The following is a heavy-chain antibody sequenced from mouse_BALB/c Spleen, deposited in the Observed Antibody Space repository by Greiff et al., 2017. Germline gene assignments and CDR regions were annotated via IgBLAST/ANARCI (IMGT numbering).Heavy chain of an antibody. J-gene: IGHJ2*01. CDR2: INSNGGST. CDR1: GFTFSSYY. CDR3: ARRGYYGSSSYYFDY. V-gene: IGHV5-6-2*01. Sequence: EVHLVESGGGLVKLGGSLKLSCAASGFTFSSYYMSWVRQTPEKRLELVAAINSNGGSTYYPDTVKGRFTISRDNAKNTLYLQMSSLKSEDTALYYCARRGYYGSSSYYFDYWGQGTTLTVSS. D-gene: IGHD1-1*01.